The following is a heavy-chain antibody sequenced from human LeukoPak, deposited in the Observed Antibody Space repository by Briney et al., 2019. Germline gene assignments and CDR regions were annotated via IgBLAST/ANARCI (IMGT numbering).Heavy chain of an antibody. J-gene: IGHJ4*02. CDR3: ARSRGSGSYYGAY. CDR2: ISSSSSCI. V-gene: IGHV3-21*01. D-gene: IGHD1-26*01. Sequence: GGSLRLSCAASGFTFSSYSMNWVRQAPGKGLEWVSSISSSSSCIYYADSVKGRFTISRDNAKNSLYLQMNSLRAEDTAVYCARSRGSGSYYGAYWGQGTLVTVSS. CDR1: GFTFSSYS.